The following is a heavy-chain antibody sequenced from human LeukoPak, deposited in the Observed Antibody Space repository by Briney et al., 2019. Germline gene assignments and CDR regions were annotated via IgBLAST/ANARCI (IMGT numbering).Heavy chain of an antibody. J-gene: IGHJ3*02. Sequence: GGSLRLSCAASVFTVSNNYMSWVRQAPGKGLEWVSVIYKVGNTFYADFVKGRFTISRDNSKNTLYLQMNSLRAEDTALYYCARGLVVGGTGVWAFDIWGQGTMVTVSS. CDR2: IYKVGNT. CDR1: VFTVSNNY. CDR3: ARGLVVGGTGVWAFDI. D-gene: IGHD1-26*01. V-gene: IGHV3-66*01.